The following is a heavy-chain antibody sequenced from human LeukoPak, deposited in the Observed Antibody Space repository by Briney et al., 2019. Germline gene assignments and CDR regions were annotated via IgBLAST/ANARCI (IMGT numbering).Heavy chain of an antibody. CDR3: AKASYYYDSSGYLGYYFDY. Sequence: GGSLRLSCAASGFTFSGYWMHWVRQAPGKGLVWVSLIYGDGLNTVYADSVKGRFTISRDNAKNTLYLQMNSLRAEDTAVYYCAKASYYYDSSGYLGYYFDYWGQGTLVTVSS. V-gene: IGHV3-74*01. D-gene: IGHD3-22*01. CDR2: IYGDGLNT. J-gene: IGHJ4*02. CDR1: GFTFSGYW.